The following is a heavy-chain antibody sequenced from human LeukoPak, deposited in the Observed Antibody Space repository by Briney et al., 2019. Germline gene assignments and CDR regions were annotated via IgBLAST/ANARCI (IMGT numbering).Heavy chain of an antibody. CDR2: MNPNSGNT. D-gene: IGHD3-10*01. CDR3: ARGSRSGDY. CDR1: GYTFANYD. V-gene: IGHV1-8*01. Sequence: ASVKVSCKTSGYTFANYDINWVRQATGQGLEWMGWMNPNSGNTGYAQKFQGRVTMTRNISTSTAYMELSSLRSEDTAVYYCARGSRSGDYWGQGTQVTVSS. J-gene: IGHJ4*02.